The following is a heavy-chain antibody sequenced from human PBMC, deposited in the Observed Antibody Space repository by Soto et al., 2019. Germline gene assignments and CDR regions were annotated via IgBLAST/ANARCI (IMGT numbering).Heavy chain of an antibody. D-gene: IGHD3-10*01. CDR3: AKDEMVRGVKLNRIDY. J-gene: IGHJ4*02. CDR2: ISYDGSNK. Sequence: GGSLRLSCAASGFTFSSYGMHWVRQAPGKGLEWVAVISYDGSNKYYADSVKGRFTISRDNSKNTLYLQMNSLRAEDTAVYYCAKDEMVRGVKLNRIDYCGQGTLVTVSS. V-gene: IGHV3-30*18. CDR1: GFTFSSYG.